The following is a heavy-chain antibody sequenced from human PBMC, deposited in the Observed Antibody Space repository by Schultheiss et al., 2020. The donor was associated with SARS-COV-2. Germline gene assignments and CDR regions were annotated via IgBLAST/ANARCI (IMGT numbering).Heavy chain of an antibody. CDR2: ISGSGGST. J-gene: IGHJ4*02. D-gene: IGHD3-22*01. CDR1: GFTVSNNY. Sequence: GGSLRLSCAASGFTVSNNYMTWVRQATGKGLEWVSAISGSGGSTYYADSVKGRFTISRDTARNLLFLHMNALRDDDTAVYYCARGPSEYYDGSGYYYVFDYWGQGTLVTVSS. V-gene: IGHV3-23*01. CDR3: ARGPSEYYDGSGYYYVFDY.